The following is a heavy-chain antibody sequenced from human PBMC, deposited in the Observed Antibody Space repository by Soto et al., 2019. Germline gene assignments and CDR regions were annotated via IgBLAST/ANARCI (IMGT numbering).Heavy chain of an antibody. D-gene: IGHD6-19*01. J-gene: IGHJ3*02. CDR2: ISSNGGST. CDR1: GFTFSSYA. CDR3: VKVRSSGWPDDAFDI. Sequence: GGSLRLSCSASGFTFSSYAMHWVRQAPGKTQKEVSAISSNGGSTEDADSVKGRFTISRDNSKNTLYLQMSSLRAEDTAVYYCVKVRSSGWPDDAFDIWGQGTMVTVSS. V-gene: IGHV3-64D*08.